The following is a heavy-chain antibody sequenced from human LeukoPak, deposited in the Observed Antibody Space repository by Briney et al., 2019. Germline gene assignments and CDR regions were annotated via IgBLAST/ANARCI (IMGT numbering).Heavy chain of an antibody. CDR3: ARSLTYYYDSSGSYPPRY. V-gene: IGHV1-2*06. D-gene: IGHD3-22*01. CDR1: GYTFTGYY. CDR2: INPNSGGT. J-gene: IGHJ4*02. Sequence: ASVKVSCKASGYTFTGYYMHWVRQAPRQGLEWMGRINPNSGGTNYAQEFQGRVTMTRDTSISTAYMELGRLRSDDTAVYYCARSLTYYYDSSGSYPPRYWGQGTLVTVSS.